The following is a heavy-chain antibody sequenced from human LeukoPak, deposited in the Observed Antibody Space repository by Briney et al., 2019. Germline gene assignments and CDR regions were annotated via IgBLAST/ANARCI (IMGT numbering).Heavy chain of an antibody. Sequence: SQTLSLTCTVSGGSISSGGYYWSWIRQPPGKGLEWIGSIYHSGSTYYNPSLKSRVTISVDTSKDQFSLKLSSVTAADTAVYYCARGVGYCSGGSCYSLNPWGQGTLVTVSS. V-gene: IGHV4-39*07. CDR1: GGSISSGGYY. CDR3: ARGVGYCSGGSCYSLNP. CDR2: IYHSGST. J-gene: IGHJ5*02. D-gene: IGHD2-15*01.